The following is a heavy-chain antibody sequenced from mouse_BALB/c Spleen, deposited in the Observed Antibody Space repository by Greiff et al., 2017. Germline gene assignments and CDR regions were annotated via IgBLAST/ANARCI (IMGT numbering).Heavy chain of an antibody. CDR1: GFNIKDYY. D-gene: IGHD2-4*01. CDR3: ARSRGLRQYFDV. J-gene: IGHJ1*01. V-gene: IGHV14-1*02. CDR2: IDPENGNT. Sequence: VQLKQSGAELVRPGALVKLSCKASGFNIKDYYMHWVKQRPEQGLEWIGWIDPENGNTIYDPKFQGKASITADTSSNTAYLQLSSLTSEDTAVYYCARSRGLRQYFDVWGAGTTVTVSS.